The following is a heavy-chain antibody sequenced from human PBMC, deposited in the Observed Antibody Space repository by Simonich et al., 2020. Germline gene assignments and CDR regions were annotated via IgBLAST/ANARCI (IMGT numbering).Heavy chain of an antibody. J-gene: IGHJ3*02. CDR2: ISGSGGST. D-gene: IGHD3-22*01. CDR3: AKDLGERITMIVVVIDAFDI. CDR1: GFTFSSYA. Sequence: GGGLVQPGGSLRLSCAASGFTFSSYAMSWVRQAPGKGLRWVSAISGSGGSTYYADSVKGRFTISRDNSKNTRYLQRNSLRAEDTAVYYCAKDLGERITMIVVVIDAFDIWGQGTMVTVSS. V-gene: IGHV3-23*01.